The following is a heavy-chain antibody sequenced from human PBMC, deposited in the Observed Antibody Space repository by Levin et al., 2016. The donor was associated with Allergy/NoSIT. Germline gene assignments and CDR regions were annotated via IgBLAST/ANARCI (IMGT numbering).Heavy chain of an antibody. CDR3: AGGGEDYYGSGSYPLNSDY. D-gene: IGHD3-10*01. V-gene: IGHV3-30*04. Sequence: WIRQPPGKGLEWVAVISYDGSNKYYADSVKGRFTISRDNSKNTLYLQMNSLRAEDTAVYYCAGGGEDYYGSGSYPLNSDYWGQGTLVTVSS. CDR2: ISYDGSNK. J-gene: IGHJ4*02.